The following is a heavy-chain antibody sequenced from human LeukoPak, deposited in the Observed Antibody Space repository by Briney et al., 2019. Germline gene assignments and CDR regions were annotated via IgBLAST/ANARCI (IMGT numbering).Heavy chain of an antibody. CDR3: ARVPADY. Sequence: GGSLRLSCAASGFTFNTYTVNWVRQAPGKGLEWVSSISSGSTYIYYADSVKGRFTISRDNAKNSLYLQMNSLRAEDTAVYYCARVPADYWGQGTLVTVSS. CDR2: ISSGSTYI. CDR1: GFTFNTYT. V-gene: IGHV3-21*01. J-gene: IGHJ4*02.